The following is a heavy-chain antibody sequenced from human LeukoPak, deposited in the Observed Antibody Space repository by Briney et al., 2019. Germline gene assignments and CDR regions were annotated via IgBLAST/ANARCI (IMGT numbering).Heavy chain of an antibody. V-gene: IGHV3-30-3*01. CDR3: AREGHDTVIHSGAFDI. D-gene: IGHD2-21*02. J-gene: IGHJ3*02. CDR1: GFTFSNYF. CDR2: IASDGSHT. Sequence: PGGSLRLSCAASGFTFSNYFMHWVRQAPGKGLEWVADIASDGSHTFYVESVKGRFTISRDNSENTLYLQMNSLGPEDTAVYFCAREGHDTVIHSGAFDIWGQGAMVTVSS.